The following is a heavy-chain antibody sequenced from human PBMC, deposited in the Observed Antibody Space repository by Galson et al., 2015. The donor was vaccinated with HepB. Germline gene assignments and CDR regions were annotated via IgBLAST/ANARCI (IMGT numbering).Heavy chain of an antibody. CDR1: GGSISSSSYY. CDR2: IYYSGST. J-gene: IGHJ4*02. Sequence: SETLSLTCTVSGGSISSSSYYWGWIRQPPGKGLEWIGSIYYSGSTYYNPSLKSRVTISVDTSKNQFSLKLSSVTAADTAVYYCARIAVAGAGLFDYWGQGTLVTVSS. CDR3: ARIAVAGAGLFDY. D-gene: IGHD6-19*01. V-gene: IGHV4-39*01.